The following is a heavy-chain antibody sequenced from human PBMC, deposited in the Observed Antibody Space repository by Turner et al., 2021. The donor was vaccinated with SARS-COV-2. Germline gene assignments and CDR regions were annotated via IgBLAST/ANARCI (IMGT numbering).Heavy chain of an antibody. V-gene: IGHV3-30-3*01. Sequence: QVQLVESGGGVVQPGRSLRLYCAASGFTFSTYALHWVRQAPGKGLEWVAVSSYDGSNENYADSVKGRFTISRDNSKNTLYLQMNSLRTEDTAVYYCARAPSYCSSTSCPPPFDYWGQGTLVTVSS. CDR1: GFTFSTYA. J-gene: IGHJ4*02. CDR3: ARAPSYCSSTSCPPPFDY. D-gene: IGHD2-2*01. CDR2: SSYDGSNE.